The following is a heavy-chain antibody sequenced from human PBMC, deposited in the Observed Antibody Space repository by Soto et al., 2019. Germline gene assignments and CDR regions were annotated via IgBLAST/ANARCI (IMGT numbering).Heavy chain of an antibody. J-gene: IGHJ3*02. CDR3: ARDSKWELLPWANDAFDI. CDR1: GYSFTSYW. D-gene: IGHD1-26*01. Sequence: GESLKISCKGSGYSFTSYWIGWVRQMPGKGLEWMGIIYPGDSDTRYSPSFQGQVTISVDTSKNQFSLKLSSVTAADTAVYYCARDSKWELLPWANDAFDIWGQGTMVTVSS. CDR2: IYPGDSDT. V-gene: IGHV5-51*01.